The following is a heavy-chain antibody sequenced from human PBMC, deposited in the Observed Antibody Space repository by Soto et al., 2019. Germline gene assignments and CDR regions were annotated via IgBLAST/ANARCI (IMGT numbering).Heavy chain of an antibody. V-gene: IGHV4-4*07. CDR1: GGSISSYY. CDR2: IYTSGST. CDR3: ARDVLGSYPYRGAFDI. J-gene: IGHJ3*02. Sequence: SATLSLTCTVSGGSISSYYWSWIRQTAGKGLEWIGRIYTSGSTNYNPSLKSRVTMSVDTSKNQFSLKLSSVTAADTAVYYCARDVLGSYPYRGAFDIWGQGTMVTVS. D-gene: IGHD3-16*02.